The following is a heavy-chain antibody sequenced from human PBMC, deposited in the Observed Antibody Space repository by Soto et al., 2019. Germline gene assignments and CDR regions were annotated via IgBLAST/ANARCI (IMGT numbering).Heavy chain of an antibody. CDR1: GGTFSSYA. D-gene: IGHD5-12*01. CDR3: ARTPPIIIVAKDSYYYYGMDV. J-gene: IGHJ6*02. CDR2: IIPIFGTA. Sequence: QVQLVQSGAEVKKPGSSVKVSCKASGGTFSSYAISWVRQAPGQGLEWMGGIIPIFGTANYAQKFQGRVTISADKSPSTAYMELSSLRSEDTAVYYCARTPPIIIVAKDSYYYYGMDVWGQGTTVTVSS. V-gene: IGHV1-69*06.